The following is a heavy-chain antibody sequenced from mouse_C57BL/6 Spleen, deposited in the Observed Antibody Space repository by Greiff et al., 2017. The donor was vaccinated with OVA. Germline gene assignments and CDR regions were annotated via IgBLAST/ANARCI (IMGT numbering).Heavy chain of an antibody. J-gene: IGHJ4*01. CDR1: GFTFSDYY. CDR3: ARGDGYGNPYAMDY. CDR2: INYDGSST. Sequence: EVKLVESEGGLVQPGSSMKLSCTASGFTFSDYYMAWVRQVPEKGLEWVANINYDGSSTYYLDSLKSRFIISRDNAKNILYLQMSSLKSEDTATYYCARGDGYGNPYAMDYWGQGTSVTVSS. D-gene: IGHD2-10*02. V-gene: IGHV5-16*01.